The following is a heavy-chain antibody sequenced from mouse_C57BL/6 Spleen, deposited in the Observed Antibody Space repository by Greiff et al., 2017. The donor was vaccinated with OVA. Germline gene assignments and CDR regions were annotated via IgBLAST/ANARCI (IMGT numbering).Heavy chain of an antibody. CDR2: INPNNGGT. J-gene: IGHJ2*01. V-gene: IGHV1-26*01. D-gene: IGHD2-4*01. CDR3: ARKGDYDYFDY. CDR1: GYTFTDYY. Sequence: EVQLQQSGPELVKPGASVKISCKASGYTFTDYYMNWVKQSHGKSLEWIGDINPNNGGTSYNQKFKGKATLTVDKSSSTAYMELRSLTSEDSAVYYCARKGDYDYFDYWGQGTTLTVSS.